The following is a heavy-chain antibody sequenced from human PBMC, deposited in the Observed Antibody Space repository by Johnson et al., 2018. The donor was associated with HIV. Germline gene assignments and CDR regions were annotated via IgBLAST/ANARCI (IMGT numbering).Heavy chain of an antibody. CDR2: IKQDGSEK. V-gene: IGHV3-7*01. CDR1: GFTFSSYW. CDR3: ARDLTSTGLSGTFGDAFHI. D-gene: IGHD2/OR15-2a*01. Sequence: VQLVESGGGVVQPGRSLRLSCAASGFTFSSYWMSWVRQAPGKGLEWVANIKQDGSEKYYVDSVKGRFTISRDNAKNSLYLQMNSLRAEDTAVYYCARDLTSTGLSGTFGDAFHIWGQGTIVTVSS. J-gene: IGHJ3*02.